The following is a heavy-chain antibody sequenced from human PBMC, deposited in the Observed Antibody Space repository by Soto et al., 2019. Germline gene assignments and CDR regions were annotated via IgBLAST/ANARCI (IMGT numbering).Heavy chain of an antibody. CDR2: ISWNGDRT. CDR1: GFSIDDYS. J-gene: IGHJ4*01. CDR3: AKDFGRGQLLGFDS. V-gene: IGHV3-43*01. Sequence: PGGSLRLSCAASGFSIDDYSMHWVRQAPGKGLEWVSLISWNGDRTYYGDSVKGQFTISRDSSNNSLYLQMNSLRIEDSALYYCAKDFGRGQLLGFDSWGHGTLVTVSS. D-gene: IGHD1-26*01.